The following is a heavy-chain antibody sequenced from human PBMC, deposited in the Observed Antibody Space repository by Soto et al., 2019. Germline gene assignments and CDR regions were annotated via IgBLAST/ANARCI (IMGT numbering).Heavy chain of an antibody. D-gene: IGHD6-13*01. J-gene: IGHJ4*02. V-gene: IGHV3-49*03. Sequence: GGSLRLSCTASGFTFGDYAMSWFRQAPGKGLEWVGFIRSKAYGGTTEYAASVKGRFIITRDDSKSIAHLQMNSLKTEDTAVYYCTRGGIGDGGNFDYWGQGTLVTVSS. CDR2: IRSKAYGGTT. CDR1: GFTFGDYA. CDR3: TRGGIGDGGNFDY.